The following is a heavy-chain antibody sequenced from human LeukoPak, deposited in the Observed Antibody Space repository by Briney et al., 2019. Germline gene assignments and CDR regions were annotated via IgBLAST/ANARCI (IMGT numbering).Heavy chain of an antibody. D-gene: IGHD7-27*01. J-gene: IGHJ4*02. Sequence: SETLSLTCAVSGGSISSGGYSWSWIRQPPGKGLEWIGYIYHSGSTYYNPSLKSRVTISVDRSKNQFSLKLSSVTAADTAVYYCARDGELTGGFDYWGRGTLVTVSS. CDR3: ARDGELTGGFDY. CDR2: IYHSGST. CDR1: GGSISSGGYS. V-gene: IGHV4-30-2*01.